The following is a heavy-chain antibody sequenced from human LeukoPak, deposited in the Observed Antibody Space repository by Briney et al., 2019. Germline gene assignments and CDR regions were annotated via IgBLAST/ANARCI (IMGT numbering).Heavy chain of an antibody. Sequence: SETLSLTCTVSGGSISSSSYYWGWIRQPPGKGLEWIGSIYYSGSTYYNPSLKSRVTISVDTSKNQFSLKLSSVTAADTAVYYCARVAGTGDYYYYYGMDVWGQGTTVTVSS. CDR3: ARVAGTGDYYYYYGMDV. J-gene: IGHJ6*02. CDR1: GGSISSSSYY. CDR2: IYYSGST. V-gene: IGHV4-39*07. D-gene: IGHD6-13*01.